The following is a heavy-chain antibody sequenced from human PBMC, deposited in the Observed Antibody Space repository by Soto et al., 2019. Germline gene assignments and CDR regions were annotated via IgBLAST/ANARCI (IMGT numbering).Heavy chain of an antibody. V-gene: IGHV1-8*01. CDR2: MNPNSGNT. Sequence: VASVKVSCKASGYTFTSYDINWVRQATGQGLEWMGWMNPNSGNTGYAQKFQGRVTMTRNTSISTAYMELSSLRSEDTAVYYCARGRKPTRYCSGGSCYGGFDPWGQGTLVTVSS. CDR3: ARGRKPTRYCSGGSCYGGFDP. D-gene: IGHD2-15*01. CDR1: GYTFTSYD. J-gene: IGHJ5*02.